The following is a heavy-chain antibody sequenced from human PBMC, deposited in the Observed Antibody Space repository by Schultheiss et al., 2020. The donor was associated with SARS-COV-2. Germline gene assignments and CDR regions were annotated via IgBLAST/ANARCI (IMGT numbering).Heavy chain of an antibody. D-gene: IGHD4-17*01. Sequence: SETLSLTCAVSGYSIRSGYYWGWFRQHPGMGLEWIGEIYHSGSTNYNPSLKSRVTISVDTSKNQFSLKLSSVTAADTAVYYCARKGYGDYVGDYYYYGMDVWGQGTTVTVSS. J-gene: IGHJ6*02. V-gene: IGHV4-38-2*01. CDR2: IYHSGST. CDR1: GYSIRSGYY. CDR3: ARKGYGDYVGDYYYYGMDV.